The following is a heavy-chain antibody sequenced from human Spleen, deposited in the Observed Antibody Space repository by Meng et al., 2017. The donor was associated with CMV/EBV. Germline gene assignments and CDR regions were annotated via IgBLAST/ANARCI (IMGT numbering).Heavy chain of an antibody. D-gene: IGHD3-3*01. Sequence: SETLSLTCSVSGDSISGHLYYWGWIRQPPGKGLEWIGSVYYSGTTQYNNPSLTRRVSLYVDTSGNQFSLRLSSVTAADTAVYYCARGIWSGRFTDTYQNYFDVWGQGLLVTVSS. V-gene: IGHV4-39*07. CDR2: VYYSGTT. J-gene: IGHJ4*02. CDR3: ARGIWSGRFTDTYQNYFDV. CDR1: GDSISGHLYY.